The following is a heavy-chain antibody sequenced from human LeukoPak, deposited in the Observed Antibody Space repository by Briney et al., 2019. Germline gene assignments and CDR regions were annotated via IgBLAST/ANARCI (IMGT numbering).Heavy chain of an antibody. CDR3: ARDGDDSSGPPDY. D-gene: IGHD3-22*01. V-gene: IGHV3-23*01. Sequence: GGSLRLSCAASGFTFSSYDMSWVRQAPGKGLEWVSAISGSGGSTYYADSVEGRFTISRDNSKNTLYLQMNSLRAEDTAVYYCARDGDDSSGPPDYWGQGTLVTVSS. CDR2: ISGSGGST. J-gene: IGHJ4*02. CDR1: GFTFSSYD.